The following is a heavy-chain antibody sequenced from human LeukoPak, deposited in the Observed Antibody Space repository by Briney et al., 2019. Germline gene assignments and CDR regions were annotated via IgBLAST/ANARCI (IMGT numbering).Heavy chain of an antibody. J-gene: IGHJ5*02. V-gene: IGHV4-4*07. CDR2: IYTSGST. D-gene: IGHD1-26*01. CDR1: GGSISSYY. Sequence: SETLSLTCTVSGGSISSYYWSWIRQPAGKGLEWIGRIYTSGSTNYNPSLKSQVTMSVDTSKNQFSLKLSSVTAADTAVYYCARDHSSGSYYNWFDPWGQGTLVTVSS. CDR3: ARDHSSGSYYNWFDP.